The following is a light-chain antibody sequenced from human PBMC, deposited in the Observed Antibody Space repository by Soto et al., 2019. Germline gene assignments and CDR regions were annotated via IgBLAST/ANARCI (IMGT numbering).Light chain of an antibody. J-gene: IGKJ2*01. CDR3: DARSNWPYS. CDR2: DGS. CDR1: QSIGNY. V-gene: IGKV3-11*01. Sequence: EIVLPQSPATLSLSPGERPTLSCRASQSIGNYLAWYQQKRGQPPRLLIYDGSNGATGIPARFSGSGSGTDFTLTFSSLVTEDFAVYYCDARSNWPYSVGQGTKLEIK.